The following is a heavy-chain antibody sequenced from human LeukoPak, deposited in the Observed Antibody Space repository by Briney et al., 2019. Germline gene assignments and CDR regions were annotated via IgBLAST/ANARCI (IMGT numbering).Heavy chain of an antibody. CDR1: GGSISSSSYY. D-gene: IGHD3-3*01. V-gene: IGHV4-39*01. CDR3: ARLTGSVFWSGQIYYYYYYMDV. J-gene: IGHJ6*03. Sequence: SETLSLTCTVSGGSISSSSYYWGWIRQPPGKGLEWIGSIYYSGSTYYNPSLKSRVTISVDTSKNQFSLKLSSVTAADTAVYYCARLTGSVFWSGQIYYYYYYMDVWGKGTTVTVSS. CDR2: IYYSGST.